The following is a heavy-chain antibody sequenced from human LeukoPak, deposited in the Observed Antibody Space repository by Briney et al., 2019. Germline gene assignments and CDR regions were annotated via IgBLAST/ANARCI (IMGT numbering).Heavy chain of an antibody. CDR3: ARGENDILTAYYDNDAFDI. CDR2: IYYSGST. CDR1: GGSISSSSYY. Sequence: KASETLSLTCTVSGGSISSSSYYWGWIRQPPGKGLEWIGSIYYSGSTYYNPSLKSRVTMSVDTSKNQFSLKLSSVTAADTAVYYCARGENDILTAYYDNDAFDIWGQGTMVTVSS. D-gene: IGHD3-9*01. V-gene: IGHV4-39*07. J-gene: IGHJ3*02.